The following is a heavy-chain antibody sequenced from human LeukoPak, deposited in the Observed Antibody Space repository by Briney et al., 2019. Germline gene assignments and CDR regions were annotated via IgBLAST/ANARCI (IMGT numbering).Heavy chain of an antibody. Sequence: GGSLRLSCAASGFTFSSYEMNWVRQAPGKGLEWVSYISSSGSTIYYADSVKGRFTISRDNAKNSLYLQMNSLRAEDTAVYYCARDTTVTTLPYYFDYWGQGTLVTVSS. CDR1: GFTFSSYE. J-gene: IGHJ4*02. CDR2: ISSSGSTI. D-gene: IGHD4-17*01. CDR3: ARDTTVTTLPYYFDY. V-gene: IGHV3-48*03.